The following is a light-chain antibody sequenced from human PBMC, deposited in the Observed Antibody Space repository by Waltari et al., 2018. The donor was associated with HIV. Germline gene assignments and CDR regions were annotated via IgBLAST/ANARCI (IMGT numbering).Light chain of an antibody. J-gene: IGLJ2*01. CDR3: QAWHSSTVL. V-gene: IGLV3-1*01. CDR1: YLGAKY. Sequence: SHELTQPRSVSLSPGQTASITCAGDYLGAKYASWYQQQPGPSPLLVIYHDDKRPSGTPERFSGSTPGNTATLTITGTQAMDEADYFFQAWHSSTVLVGGGTKLSGL. CDR2: HDD.